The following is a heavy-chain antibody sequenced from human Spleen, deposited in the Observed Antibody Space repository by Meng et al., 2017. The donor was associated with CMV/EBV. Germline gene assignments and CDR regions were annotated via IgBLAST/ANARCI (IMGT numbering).Heavy chain of an antibody. V-gene: IGHV4-59*01. D-gene: IGHD3-16*01. CDR1: GVSISGYY. J-gene: IGHJ6*02. Sequence: GSLRLSCTVSGVSISGYYWSWIRQPPGKGLEWIGYIYYSGSTNYNPSLKSRVTISVDTSKNQFSLKLSSVTAADTAVYYCAGVYDYVWGSYGLSYGMDVWGQGTTVTVSS. CDR2: IYYSGST. CDR3: AGVYDYVWGSYGLSYGMDV.